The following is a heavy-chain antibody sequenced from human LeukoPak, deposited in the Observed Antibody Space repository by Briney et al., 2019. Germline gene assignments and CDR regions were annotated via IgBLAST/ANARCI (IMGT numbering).Heavy chain of an antibody. V-gene: IGHV1-69*05. CDR2: IIPIFGTA. D-gene: IGHD6-13*01. CDR1: GGTFSSYA. CDR3: ARVREGIAALTGGFDI. Sequence: ASVKVSCKASGGTFSSYAISWVRRAPGQGLEWMGGIIPIFGTANYAQKFQGRVTITTDESTSTAYMELSSLRSEDTAVYYCARVREGIAALTGGFDIWGQGTMVTVSS. J-gene: IGHJ3*02.